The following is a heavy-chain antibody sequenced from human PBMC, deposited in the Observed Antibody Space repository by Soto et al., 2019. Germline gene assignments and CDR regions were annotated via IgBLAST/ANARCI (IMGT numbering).Heavy chain of an antibody. CDR3: ARDFAWAFDY. CDR1: GFTFSSYS. Sequence: EVQLVESGGGLVQPGGSLRLSCVASGFTFSSYSMNWVRQAPGKGLEWVSYISANSRTIHYADSVRGRFTVSRDNAKNSLYLKLSSLRDEDTAVYYCARDFAWAFDYWGQGTLLTVSP. CDR2: ISANSRTI. V-gene: IGHV3-48*02. D-gene: IGHD1-26*01. J-gene: IGHJ4*02.